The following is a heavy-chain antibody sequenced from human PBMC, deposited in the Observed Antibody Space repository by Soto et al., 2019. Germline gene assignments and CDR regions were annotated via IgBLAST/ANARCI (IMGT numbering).Heavy chain of an antibody. V-gene: IGHV1-2*04. CDR2: INPNSGGT. D-gene: IGHD3-9*01. J-gene: IGHJ4*02. Sequence: ASVKVSCKASGYTFTGYYMHWVRQAPGQGLEWMGWINPNSGGTNYAQKFQGWVTMTRDTSISTAYMELSRLRSDDTAVYYCARGPEKDYDILTGYYGYWGQGTLVTVSS. CDR1: GYTFTGYY. CDR3: ARGPEKDYDILTGYYGY.